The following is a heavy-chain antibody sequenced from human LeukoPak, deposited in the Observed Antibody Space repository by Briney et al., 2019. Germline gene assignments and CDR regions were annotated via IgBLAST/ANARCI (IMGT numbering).Heavy chain of an antibody. Sequence: PSETLSLTCTVSSGSISSYYWSWIRQPPGKGLEWIGYIYSSGSTNYSPSLKSRVTISVDTSKNQFSLKLSSVTAADTAVYYCARPWHDSSIVGFDPWGQGTLVTVSS. J-gene: IGHJ5*02. CDR3: ARPWHDSSIVGFDP. CDR2: IYSSGST. CDR1: SGSISSYY. D-gene: IGHD4-11*01. V-gene: IGHV4-59*01.